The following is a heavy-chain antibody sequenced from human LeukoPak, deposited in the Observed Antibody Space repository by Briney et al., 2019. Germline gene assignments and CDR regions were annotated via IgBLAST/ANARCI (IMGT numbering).Heavy chain of an antibody. D-gene: IGHD6-19*01. J-gene: IGHJ1*01. V-gene: IGHV4-34*01. CDR2: INHSGST. CDR1: GGSFSGYY. CDR3: ARPRRGSSGWYGYFQH. Sequence: SGPLSLTSAVYGGSFSGYYWSWIRQPPGKGLEWIGAINHSGSTNYNPSLKSRVTISVDTSKNQFSLKLSSVTAADTAVYYCARPRRGSSGWYGYFQHWGQGTLVTVSS.